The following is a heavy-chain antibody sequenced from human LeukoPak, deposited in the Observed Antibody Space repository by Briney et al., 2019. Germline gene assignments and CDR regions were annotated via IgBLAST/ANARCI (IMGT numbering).Heavy chain of an antibody. CDR3: YVWGSYRYFDY. J-gene: IGHJ4*02. CDR2: FDPEDGET. Sequence: ASVTVSCKVSGYTLTELSMHWVRQAPGKGLEWMGGFDPEDGETIYAQKFQGRVTMTEDTSTDTTYMELSSLRSEDTAVYYCYVWGSYRYFDYWGQGTLVTVSS. CDR1: GYTLTELS. D-gene: IGHD3-16*02. V-gene: IGHV1-24*01.